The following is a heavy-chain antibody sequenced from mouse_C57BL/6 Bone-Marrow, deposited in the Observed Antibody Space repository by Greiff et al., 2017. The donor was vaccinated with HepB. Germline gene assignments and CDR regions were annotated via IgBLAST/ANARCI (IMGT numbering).Heavy chain of an antibody. D-gene: IGHD2-5*01. CDR3: ARGDRNYSYWYFDV. CDR1: GYTFTSYW. Sequence: QVQLKQPGAELVMPGASVKLSCKASGYTFTSYWMHWVKQRPGQGLEWIGEIDPYDSYTNYNQKFKGKSTLTVDKSSSTAYMQLSSLTSEDTAVYYCARGDRNYSYWYFDVWGTRTTVTVAS. CDR2: IDPYDSYT. J-gene: IGHJ1*03. V-gene: IGHV1-69*01.